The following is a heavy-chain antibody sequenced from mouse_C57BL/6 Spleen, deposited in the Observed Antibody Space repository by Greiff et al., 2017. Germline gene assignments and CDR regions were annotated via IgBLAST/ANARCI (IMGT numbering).Heavy chain of an antibody. CDR3: AIDEYDGEMDY. J-gene: IGHJ4*01. V-gene: IGHV5-17*01. CDR2: ISTGSSTI. CDR1: GFTFSDYG. D-gene: IGHD2-4*01. Sequence: EVKLMESGGGLVKPGGSLKISCAASGFTFSDYGMHWVRQAPEKGLEWVAYISTGSSTIYYANTVKGRFTISRDNAKNTLFLQMTSLRSEDTAMYYCAIDEYDGEMDYWGQGTSVTVSS.